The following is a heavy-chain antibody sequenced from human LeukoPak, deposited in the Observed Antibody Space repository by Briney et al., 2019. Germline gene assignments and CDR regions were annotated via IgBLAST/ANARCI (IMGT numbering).Heavy chain of an antibody. J-gene: IGHJ6*02. D-gene: IGHD6-13*01. Sequence: SETLSLTCTVSGGSISSYYWSWIRRPPGEGLEWFGYIYYSGSSDYNPSLKSRVTISVDTSKNQFSLKLGSVTAADTGVYYCAGGKPAAGYGMDVWGQGTTVTVSS. CDR2: IYYSGSS. V-gene: IGHV4-59*01. CDR3: AGGKPAAGYGMDV. CDR1: GGSISSYY.